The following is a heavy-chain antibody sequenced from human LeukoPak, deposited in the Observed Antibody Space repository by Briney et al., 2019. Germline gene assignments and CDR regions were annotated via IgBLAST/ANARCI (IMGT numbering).Heavy chain of an antibody. J-gene: IGHJ4*02. V-gene: IGHV1-2*02. CDR3: ARELTSGGSGTIDY. CDR2: INPNSGGT. D-gene: IGHD3-10*01. Sequence: GASVKVSCKASGYTFTGYYMHWVRQAPGQGLEWMGWINPNSGGTNYAQKFQGRVTMTRDTSISTAYMELSRLRSDDTAVYYCARELTSGGSGTIDYWGQGTLVTVSS. CDR1: GYTFTGYY.